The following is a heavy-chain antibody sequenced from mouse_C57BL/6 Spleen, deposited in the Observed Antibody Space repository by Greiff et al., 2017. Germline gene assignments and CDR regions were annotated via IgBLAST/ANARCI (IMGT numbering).Heavy chain of an antibody. CDR3: SRSYYGNPAWFAY. V-gene: IGHV1-39*01. CDR1: GYSFTDYN. Sequence: VQLQQSGPELVKPGASVKISCKASGYSFTDYNMNWVKQSNGKSLEWIGLINPNYGTTSYNQKFKGKATLTVDQSSSTAYMQLNSLTSEDSAVYYCSRSYYGNPAWFAYWGQGTLVTVSA. J-gene: IGHJ3*01. D-gene: IGHD2-10*01. CDR2: INPNYGTT.